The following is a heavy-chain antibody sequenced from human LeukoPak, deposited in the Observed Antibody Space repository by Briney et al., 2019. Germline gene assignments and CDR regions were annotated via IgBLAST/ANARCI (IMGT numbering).Heavy chain of an antibody. CDR3: AGEDGVRGVR. J-gene: IGHJ4*02. Sequence: PGRSLRLSCAASGFTFSSYSMVWVRQAPGKGLEWVSYISSSSSTIYYADSVKGRFTISRDNAKNSLYLQMNSLRDEDTAVYYCAGEDGVRGVRGGQGTLVTVSS. CDR2: ISSSSSTI. D-gene: IGHD3-10*01. CDR1: GFTFSSYS. V-gene: IGHV3-48*02.